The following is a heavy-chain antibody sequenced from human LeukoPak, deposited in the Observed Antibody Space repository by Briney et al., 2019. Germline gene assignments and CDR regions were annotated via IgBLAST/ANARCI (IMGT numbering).Heavy chain of an antibody. CDR2: ISSSSSTI. D-gene: IGHD6-13*01. CDR1: GFTFSSYS. CDR3: ARARAAAGYYYYMDV. Sequence: GGSLRLSCAASGFTFSSYSMNWVRQAPGKGLEWVSYISSSSSTIYYADSVKGRFTISRDNAKNSLYLQMNSLRAEDTAVYYCARARAAAGYYYYMDVWGKGTTVTVSS. J-gene: IGHJ6*03. V-gene: IGHV3-48*01.